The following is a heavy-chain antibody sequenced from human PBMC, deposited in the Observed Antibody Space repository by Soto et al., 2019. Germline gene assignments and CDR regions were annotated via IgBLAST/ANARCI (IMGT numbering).Heavy chain of an antibody. V-gene: IGHV3-30*03. J-gene: IGHJ6*02. Sequence: QEQLVESGGGVVQPGRSLRLSCEASGFTSSNFFMHWVRQAPGKGQEWVADISYDGSNTHYADSVKGRFTISRDNSKNTLYLEMNSLRAEDTAVYSCARGDPYYGMVLWGPGTTVTVSS. CDR3: ARGDPYYGMVL. CDR2: ISYDGSNT. CDR1: GFTSSNFF.